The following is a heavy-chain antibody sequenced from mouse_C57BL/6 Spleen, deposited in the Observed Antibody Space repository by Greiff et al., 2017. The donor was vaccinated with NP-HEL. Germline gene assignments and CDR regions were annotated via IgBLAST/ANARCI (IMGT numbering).Heavy chain of an antibody. CDR2: INPSSGYT. J-gene: IGHJ4*01. CDR1: GYTFTSYW. D-gene: IGHD1-1*01. V-gene: IGHV1-7*01. Sequence: QVHVKQSGAELAKPGASVKLSCKASGYTFTSYWMHWVQQRPGQGLEWIGNINPSSGYTKYNQKFKDKATLTADKSSSTAYLQLSSLTYEDSAVYYCARSLYGSSSYAMDYWGQGTSVTVSS. CDR3: ARSLYGSSSYAMDY.